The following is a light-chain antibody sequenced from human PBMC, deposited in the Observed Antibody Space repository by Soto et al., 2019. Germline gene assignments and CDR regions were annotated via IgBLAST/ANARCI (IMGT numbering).Light chain of an antibody. CDR3: VLYVTSGLMV. CDR1: SGSVSTSDY. J-gene: IGLJ3*02. Sequence: QTVVTQEPSISVSPGGTVTLTCGLNSGSVSTSDYPSWYQQTPGQAPRTLIYDTDTRSSGVPDRFSGSIVGNKAALTITGAQAEDESDYYCVLYVTSGLMVFGGGTKLTVL. CDR2: DTD. V-gene: IGLV8-61*01.